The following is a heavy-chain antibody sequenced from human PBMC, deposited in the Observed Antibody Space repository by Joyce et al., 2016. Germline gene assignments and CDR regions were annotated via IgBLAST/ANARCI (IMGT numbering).Heavy chain of an antibody. V-gene: IGHV1-69*06. CDR1: GGTFSSYA. CDR2: IIPIFGTA. Sequence: QVQLVQSGAEVRKPGSSVKVCCKASGGTFSSYAISWVRQAPGQGVEWMGGIIPIFGTANYAQKCQGRVTITADKSTSTAYMELSSLRSDDTAVYYCARGGYCSSTSCYQHAFDIWGQGTMVTVSS. J-gene: IGHJ3*02. D-gene: IGHD2-2*01. CDR3: ARGGYCSSTSCYQHAFDI.